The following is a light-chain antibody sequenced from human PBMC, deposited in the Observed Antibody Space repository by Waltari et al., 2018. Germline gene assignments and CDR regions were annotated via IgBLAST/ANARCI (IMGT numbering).Light chain of an antibody. CDR1: IRAVTCGYY. CDR2: NTS. Sequence: QTVVTQEPSLTVSPGGTVTLTCASSIRAVTCGYYPNWFQQKPGQAPRALIYNTSNKHPWTPGRFSGSPLGGKAALTLSGVQSEDEADYYCLVYYGGAWVFGGGTKLTVL. V-gene: IGLV7-43*01. J-gene: IGLJ3*02. CDR3: LVYYGGAWV.